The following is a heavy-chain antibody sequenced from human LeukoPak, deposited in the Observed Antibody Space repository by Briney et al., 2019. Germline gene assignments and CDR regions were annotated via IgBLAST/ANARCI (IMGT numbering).Heavy chain of an antibody. Sequence: GGSLRLSRAASGFTISDYYMSWIRPAPGKGLEWVSYISSSSSYTNYADSVKGRFTISRDDAKNSLYLQMNSLRAEDTAVYYCARAESCSSTSCPPYFDYWGQGTLVTVSS. J-gene: IGHJ4*02. CDR1: GFTISDYY. CDR2: ISSSSSYT. D-gene: IGHD2-2*01. CDR3: ARAESCSSTSCPPYFDY. V-gene: IGHV3-11*05.